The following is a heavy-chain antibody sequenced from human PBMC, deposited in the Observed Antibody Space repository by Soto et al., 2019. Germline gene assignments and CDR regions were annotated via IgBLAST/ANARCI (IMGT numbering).Heavy chain of an antibody. D-gene: IGHD1-1*01. CDR2: ISNSGRT. J-gene: IGHJ5*01. CDR1: GGSFSDSY. CDR3: ARGRPAIATRWFDS. V-gene: IGHV4-34*01. Sequence: SETLSLTCAVFGGSFSDSYWSWIRQSPGKGLEWIGEISNSGRTYYNPSLKSRVTISGDTSKNQFSLEVRSVAAADTGTYYCARGRPAIATRWFDSWGQGILVTVYS.